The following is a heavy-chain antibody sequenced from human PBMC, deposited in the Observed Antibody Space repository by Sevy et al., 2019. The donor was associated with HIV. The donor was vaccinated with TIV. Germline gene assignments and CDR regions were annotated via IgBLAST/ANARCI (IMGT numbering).Heavy chain of an antibody. CDR3: ARFVSLGY. CDR1: GFTFSSYG. Sequence: GGSLRLSCAASGFTFSSYGMTWVRQAPGKGLEWVATISQGGSEEYYVDSVKGRFTISRDNAKNSLYLQMNSLSAVDTAVYFCARFVSLGYWGQGTLVTVSS. V-gene: IGHV3-7*01. J-gene: IGHJ4*02. D-gene: IGHD6-13*01. CDR2: ISQGGSEE.